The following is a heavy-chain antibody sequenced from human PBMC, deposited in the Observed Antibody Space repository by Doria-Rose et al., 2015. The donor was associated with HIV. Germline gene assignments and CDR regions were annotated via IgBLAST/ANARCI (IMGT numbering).Heavy chain of an antibody. CDR2: IFSDDER. D-gene: IGHD6-13*01. V-gene: IGHV2-26*01. CDR3: ARIKSSRWYHKYYFDF. J-gene: IGHJ4*02. CDR1: GVSLSSPGMG. Sequence: ESGPVLVKPTETLTLTCTVSGVSLSSPGMGVSWTRQPPGKALEWPANIFSDDERSYKTSLKSRLTISRGTSKSQVVLTMTDMDPVDTATYYCARIKSSRWYHKYYFDFWGQGTLVIVSA.